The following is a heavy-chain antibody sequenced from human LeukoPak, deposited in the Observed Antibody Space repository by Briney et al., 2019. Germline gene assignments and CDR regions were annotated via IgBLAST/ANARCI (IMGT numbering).Heavy chain of an antibody. V-gene: IGHV1-46*01. CDR1: GYTFTSYY. CDR3: ARDTRVATIDFDY. Sequence: GASVKVSCKASGYTFTSYYMHWVRQAPGQGLEWMGIINPSGGRTSYAQKFQGRVTMTRDTSISTAYMELSRLRSDDTAVYYCARDTRVATIDFDYWGQGTLVTVSS. D-gene: IGHD5-12*01. CDR2: INPSGGRT. J-gene: IGHJ4*02.